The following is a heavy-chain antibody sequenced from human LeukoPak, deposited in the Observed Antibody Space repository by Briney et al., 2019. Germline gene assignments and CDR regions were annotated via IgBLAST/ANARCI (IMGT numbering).Heavy chain of an antibody. J-gene: IGHJ4*02. V-gene: IGHV4-30-4*08. CDR3: ARADGDYAGY. D-gene: IGHD4-17*01. CDR2: IYYSGST. Sequence: SETLSLTCTVSGGSISSGDYYWSWIRQPPGKGLEWIGYIYYSGSTYYNPSLKSRVTISVDTSKNQFSLKLSSVTAADTAVYYCARADGDYAGYWGQGTLVTVPS. CDR1: GGSISSGDYY.